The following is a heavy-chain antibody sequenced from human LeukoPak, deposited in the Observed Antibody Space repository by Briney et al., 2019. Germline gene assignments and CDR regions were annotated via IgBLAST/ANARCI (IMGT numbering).Heavy chain of an antibody. CDR2: IIPIFGTA. V-gene: IGHV1-69*05. J-gene: IGHJ4*02. CDR3: ARGTQERGLYYFDY. CDR1: GGTFSSYT. D-gene: IGHD3-10*01. Sequence: SVKVSCKASGGTFSSYTISWVRQAPGQGLEWMGGIIPIFGTANYAQKFQGRVTITTDESTSTAYMELSSLRSEDTAVYYCARGTQERGLYYFDYWGQGTLVTVSS.